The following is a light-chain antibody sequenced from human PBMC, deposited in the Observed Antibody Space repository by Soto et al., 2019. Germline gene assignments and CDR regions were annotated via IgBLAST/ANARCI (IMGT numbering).Light chain of an antibody. CDR3: QQYGSSPWT. V-gene: IGKV3-20*01. CDR2: TAA. CDR1: QSVSGSS. J-gene: IGKJ1*01. Sequence: EIVLTQSPGNLSLSPGERATLSCRASQSVSGSSLAWYQQKPGQAPRLLIYTAATRAPGIPDRFSGSGSGTNFALTISRLEPEDFAVYCCQQYGSSPWTVXQGTRMDIK.